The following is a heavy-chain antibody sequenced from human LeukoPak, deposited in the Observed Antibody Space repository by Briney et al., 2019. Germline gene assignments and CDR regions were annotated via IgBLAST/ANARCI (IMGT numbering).Heavy chain of an antibody. CDR2: INHSGST. D-gene: IGHD2-21*02. CDR1: GGSFSGYY. V-gene: IGHV4-34*01. Sequence: PSETLSLTCAVYGGSFSGYYWSWIRQPPGKGLEWIGEINHSGSTNYNPSLKSRVTISVDTSKNQFSLKLSSVTAADTAVYYCARGVTATPADWGQGTLVTVSS. CDR3: ARGVTATPAD. J-gene: IGHJ4*02.